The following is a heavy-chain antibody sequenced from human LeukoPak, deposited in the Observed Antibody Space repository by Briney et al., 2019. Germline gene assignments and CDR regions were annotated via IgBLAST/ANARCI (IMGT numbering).Heavy chain of an antibody. CDR1: GFTFSNKS. CDR2: ISPSSSTI. D-gene: IGHD3-9*01. V-gene: IGHV3-48*04. J-gene: IGHJ4*02. Sequence: GGSLRLSCAASGFTFSNKSMNWVRQAPGKGLEWVSYISPSSSTIYYADSVKGRFTISRDNAKNSLYLQMNSLRAEDTALYYCARGSTHYDVLTGYHYYFDYWGQGTLVTVSS. CDR3: ARGSTHYDVLTGYHYYFDY.